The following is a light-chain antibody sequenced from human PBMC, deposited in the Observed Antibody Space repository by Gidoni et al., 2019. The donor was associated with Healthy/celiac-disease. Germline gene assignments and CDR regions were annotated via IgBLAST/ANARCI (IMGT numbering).Light chain of an antibody. CDR3: AAWDDSLSGWV. CDR2: SNK. J-gene: IGLJ3*02. V-gene: IGLV1-47*02. Sequence: QSVLPPPPSASGTPGQRVTISCSGSSSNIGSNYVYWYQQLPGTAPKLLIYSNKQRPSGVPDRFSGSKSGTSASLAISGLRSEDEADYYCAAWDDSLSGWVFGGGTKL. CDR1: SSNIGSNY.